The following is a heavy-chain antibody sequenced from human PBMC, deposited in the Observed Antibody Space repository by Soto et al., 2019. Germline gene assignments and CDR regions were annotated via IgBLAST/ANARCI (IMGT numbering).Heavy chain of an antibody. D-gene: IGHD3-9*01. CDR3: ARGQADYDILTGAYLGGFDY. V-gene: IGHV3-11*06. CDR1: GFTFSDYY. J-gene: IGHJ4*02. CDR2: ISSSSSYI. Sequence: GGSLRLSCAASGFTFSDYYISWIRQAPGKGLEWVSSISSSSSYIYYADSVKGRFTISRDNAKNSLYLQMNSLRAEDTAVYYCARGQADYDILTGAYLGGFDYWGQGTLVTVSS.